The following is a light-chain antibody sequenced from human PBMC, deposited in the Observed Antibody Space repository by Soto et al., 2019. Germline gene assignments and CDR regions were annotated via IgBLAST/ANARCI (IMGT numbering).Light chain of an antibody. CDR3: QQSYSTPPTWT. Sequence: IQMTQSPSTLSASVGDRVTITCRASQSISSWLAWYQQKPGKAPTLLIYAASSLQSGVPSRFSGSGSGTDFTLNISSLQPEDFATYYCQQSYSTPPTWTFGQGTKVDI. J-gene: IGKJ1*01. CDR1: QSISSW. CDR2: AAS. V-gene: IGKV1-39*01.